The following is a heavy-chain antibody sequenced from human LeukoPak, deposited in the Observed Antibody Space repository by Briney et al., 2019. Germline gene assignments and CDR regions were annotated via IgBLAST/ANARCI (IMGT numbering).Heavy chain of an antibody. D-gene: IGHD4-4*01. V-gene: IGHV4-59*08. CDR2: TYYNPTT. Sequence: SNTLSPTSTITGGSIRINYRTRIPQPPAKSQDTIPYTYYNPTTNYTPSPTSRVTISVDTSKTQFSLKLSSVTAADTAVYYCARLPGSTVDYWGQGTLVTVSS. CDR3: ARLPGSTVDY. CDR1: GGSIRINY. J-gene: IGHJ4*02.